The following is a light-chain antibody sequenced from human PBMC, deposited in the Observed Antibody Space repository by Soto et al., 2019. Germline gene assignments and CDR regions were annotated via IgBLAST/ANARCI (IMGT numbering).Light chain of an antibody. CDR3: QQYGSSPIT. CDR1: QSVGSD. Sequence: EIVRTQSPSSLSGSPGYRAPISCRASQSVGSDVAWYQQRPGQAPRLLSYGASSRATCIPERFSGSGSGTDLTLTISRLEPEDFAVYYCQQYGSSPITFGQGTRLEIK. V-gene: IGKV3-20*01. J-gene: IGKJ5*01. CDR2: GAS.